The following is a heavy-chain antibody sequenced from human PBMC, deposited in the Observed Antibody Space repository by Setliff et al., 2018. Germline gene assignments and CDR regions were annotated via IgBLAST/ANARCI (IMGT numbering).Heavy chain of an antibody. CDR2: IRFDGTYT. D-gene: IGHD6-13*01. Sequence: GGSLRLSCAASGFTFSTYGMHWVRQAPGKGLDWVAFIRFDGTYTQYSDSAKGRLTISRDNSKNTLYLQMNSLSTDDTAVYYCAKVKKQLIRGSGLDYWGQGTLVTVSS. CDR1: GFTFSTYG. V-gene: IGHV3-30*02. CDR3: AKVKKQLIRGSGLDY. J-gene: IGHJ4*02.